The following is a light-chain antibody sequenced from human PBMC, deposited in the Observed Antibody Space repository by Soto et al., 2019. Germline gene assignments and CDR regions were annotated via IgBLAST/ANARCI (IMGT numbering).Light chain of an antibody. CDR2: DVS. V-gene: IGKV1-5*03. CDR3: QQYDVYPLT. Sequence: DIQMTQSPSTLSASVGDRVTITCRSSQSMGRLLAWFQHKPGKAPKLLIYDVSVLETGVASRFSGSGSGTEFTLTISGLQPDDIATYYCQQYDVYPLTFGPGTKV. CDR1: QSMGRL. J-gene: IGKJ1*01.